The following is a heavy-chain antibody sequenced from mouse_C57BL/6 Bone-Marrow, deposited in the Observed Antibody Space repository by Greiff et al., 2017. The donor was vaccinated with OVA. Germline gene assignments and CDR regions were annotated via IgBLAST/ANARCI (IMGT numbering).Heavy chain of an antibody. CDR1: GYTFTSYW. D-gene: IGHD1-1*01. J-gene: IGHJ3*01. CDR3: ASPGSSYQAWFAY. V-gene: IGHV1-55*01. CDR2: IYPSSGST. Sequence: VQLQQSGAELVKPGASVKMSCKASGYTFTSYWITWVKQRPGQGLEWIGDIYPSSGSTNYNEKFKSKATLTVDTSSSTAYMQLSSLTSEDSAVYYCASPGSSYQAWFAYWGQGTLVTVSA.